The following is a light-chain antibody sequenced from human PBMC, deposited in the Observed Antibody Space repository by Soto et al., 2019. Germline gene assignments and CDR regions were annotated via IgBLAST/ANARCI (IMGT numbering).Light chain of an antibody. CDR3: QQYNSS. V-gene: IGKV1-5*01. Sequence: IRMTQSPSTRSASVGERVTITFRASQSISSWLAWYQQKPGKAPKLLIYAASTLKSGVPSRFSGSGSGTEFTLTISSLQPEDFATYYCQQYNSSFGPGTKVDIK. CDR1: QSISSW. CDR2: AAS. J-gene: IGKJ3*01.